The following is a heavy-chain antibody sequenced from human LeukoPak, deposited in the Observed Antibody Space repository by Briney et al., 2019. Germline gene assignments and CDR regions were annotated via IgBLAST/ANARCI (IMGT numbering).Heavy chain of an antibody. CDR1: GFTFSKNA. CDR2: LSGSGADT. D-gene: IGHD2-2*01. J-gene: IGHJ4*02. Sequence: GVSLRLSCAASGFTFSKNAMSWVRQAPGKGLEWVSSLSGSGADTYYADSVKGRFTISRDNAKNTAYLQMNSLRAEDTAVYYCAKDSYGTRYFDYWGQGTLVTAS. CDR3: AKDSYGTRYFDY. V-gene: IGHV3-23*01.